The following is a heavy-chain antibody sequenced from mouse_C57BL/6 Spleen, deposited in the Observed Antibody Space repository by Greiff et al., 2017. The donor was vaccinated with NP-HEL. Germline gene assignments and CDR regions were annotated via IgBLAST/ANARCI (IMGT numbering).Heavy chain of an antibody. CDR1: GYTFTDHT. V-gene: IGHV1-78*01. CDR3: ASAAHATYYAMDY. J-gene: IGHJ4*01. D-gene: IGHD3-2*02. CDR2: IYPRDGST. Sequence: VQLQQSDAELVKPGASVKISCKVSGYTFTDHTIHWMKQRPEQGLEWIGYIYPRDGSTKYNEKFKGKATLTADKSSSTAYMQLHSLTSEYSAVYFCASAAHATYYAMDYWGQGTSVTVSS.